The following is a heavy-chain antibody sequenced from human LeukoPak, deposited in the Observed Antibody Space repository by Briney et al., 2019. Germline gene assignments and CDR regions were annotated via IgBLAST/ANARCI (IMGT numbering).Heavy chain of an antibody. J-gene: IGHJ5*02. Sequence: PGASVKVSCKASGYTFTSYAMHWVRQAPGQRLEWMGWINAGNGNTKYSQKFQGRVTITRDTSASTAYMELSSLRSEDTAVYYCARDQESQLLSITWFAPWGQGTLVTVSS. CDR1: GYTFTSYA. D-gene: IGHD2-2*01. CDR2: INAGNGNT. CDR3: ARDQESQLLSITWFAP. V-gene: IGHV1-3*01.